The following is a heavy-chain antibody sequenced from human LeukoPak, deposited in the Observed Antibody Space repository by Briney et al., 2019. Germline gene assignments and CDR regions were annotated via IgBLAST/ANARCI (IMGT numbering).Heavy chain of an antibody. CDR1: GGSISSSSYY. V-gene: IGHV4-39*07. CDR2: ISYRGSA. J-gene: IGHJ4*02. D-gene: IGHD5-18*01. CDR3: ARDKERQLWIDY. Sequence: PSETLSLTCTVSGGSISSSSYYWGWIRQPPGKGLEWIGSISYRGSAFYNPSLKSRVTISVDTSKNRFSLKLTSVTAADTAVYYCARDKERQLWIDYWGQGTLVTVSS.